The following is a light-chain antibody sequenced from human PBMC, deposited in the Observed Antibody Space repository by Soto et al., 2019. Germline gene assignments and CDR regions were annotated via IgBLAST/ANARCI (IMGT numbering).Light chain of an antibody. CDR2: GAS. Sequence: EIVLKQSPGTLSLSPGERATLSCRASQSVSSSYLAWYQQKPGQAPRLLIYGASSRATGIPDRFSGSGSGTDFTLTISRLEPEDFAVYYCQQYGRSGTFGQGTKVDIK. J-gene: IGKJ1*01. V-gene: IGKV3-20*01. CDR3: QQYGRSGT. CDR1: QSVSSSY.